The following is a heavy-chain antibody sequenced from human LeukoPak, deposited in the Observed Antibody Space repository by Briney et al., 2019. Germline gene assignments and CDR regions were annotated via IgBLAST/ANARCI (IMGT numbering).Heavy chain of an antibody. V-gene: IGHV1-18*01. CDR2: ISAYNGNT. CDR3: ARDTVLRYFDWPHSDRYYYYYYMDV. J-gene: IGHJ6*03. CDR1: GYTFTSYA. D-gene: IGHD3-9*01. Sequence: GASVKVSCKASGYTFTSYAMNWVRQAPGQGLEWMGWISAYNGNTNYAQKLQGRVTMTTDTSTSTAYMELRSLRSDDTAVYYCARDTVLRYFDWPHSDRYYYYYYMDVWGKGTTVTISS.